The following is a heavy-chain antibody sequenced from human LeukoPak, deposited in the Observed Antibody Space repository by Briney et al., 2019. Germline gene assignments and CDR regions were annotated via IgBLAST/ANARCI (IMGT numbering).Heavy chain of an antibody. Sequence: ASETLSLTCTVSGDSISTYYWSWIRQPPGKGMEWIAYIYYTGNTYFNPSLKSRVTISVDTSKNQFSLKLSSVTAADTAVYYCARVLAAAGNNWFDPWGQGTLVTVSS. V-gene: IGHV4-59*12. CDR1: GDSISTYY. CDR3: ARVLAAAGNNWFDP. J-gene: IGHJ5*02. D-gene: IGHD6-13*01. CDR2: IYYTGNT.